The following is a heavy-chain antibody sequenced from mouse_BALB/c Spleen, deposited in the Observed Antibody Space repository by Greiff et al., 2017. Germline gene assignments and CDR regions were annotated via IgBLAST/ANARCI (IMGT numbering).Heavy chain of an antibody. Sequence: QVQLKQSGPELVKPGASVKISCKASGYAFRSSWMNWVKQRPGQGLEWIGRIYPGDGDTNYNGKFKGKATLTADKSSSTAYMQLSSLTSVDSAVYFCARSGGYEGAMDYWGQGTSVTVSS. CDR3: ARSGGYEGAMDY. V-gene: IGHV1-82*01. CDR2: IYPGDGDT. D-gene: IGHD1-2*01. J-gene: IGHJ4*01. CDR1: GYAFRSSW.